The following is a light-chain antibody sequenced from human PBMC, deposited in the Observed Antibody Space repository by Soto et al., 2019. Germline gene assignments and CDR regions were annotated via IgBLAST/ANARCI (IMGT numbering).Light chain of an antibody. Sequence: DIQMTQSPSSLSASVGDRVTITCRASQSISTYLNWYQQKPGKVPKLLISAASSLQSGVPSRFSGSGFGTDFTLTISRLQPEDFVTYYCQQSYNIPLTFGGGTKVEIK. CDR1: QSISTY. V-gene: IGKV1-39*01. CDR2: AAS. J-gene: IGKJ4*01. CDR3: QQSYNIPLT.